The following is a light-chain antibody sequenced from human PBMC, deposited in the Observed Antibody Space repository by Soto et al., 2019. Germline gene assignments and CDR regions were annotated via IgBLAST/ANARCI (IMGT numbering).Light chain of an antibody. Sequence: EIMLTQSPATLSLSPGERATLSCRTVQSVSSYIAWHQQKPGQAPRLLIYDASSRATGIPARFSGIGSGTDFTLTISSLEPEDFAVYYCQQRTNWPPAITFGQGTRLEI. CDR2: DAS. CDR1: QSVSSY. J-gene: IGKJ5*01. CDR3: QQRTNWPPAIT. V-gene: IGKV3-11*01.